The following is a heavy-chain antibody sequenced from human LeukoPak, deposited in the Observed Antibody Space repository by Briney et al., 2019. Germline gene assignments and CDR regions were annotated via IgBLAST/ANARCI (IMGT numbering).Heavy chain of an antibody. J-gene: IGHJ4*02. D-gene: IGHD3-10*01. CDR2: INPNSGGT. CDR3: ARVGKNYYGSGSLNY. CDR1: GYTFTGYY. V-gene: IGHV1-2*02. Sequence: ASMKVSCKASGYTFTGYYMHWVRQAPGQGLEWMGWINPNSGGTNYAQKLQGRVTMTRDTSISTAYMELSRLRSDDTAVYFCARVGKNYYGSGSLNYWGQGTLVTVSS.